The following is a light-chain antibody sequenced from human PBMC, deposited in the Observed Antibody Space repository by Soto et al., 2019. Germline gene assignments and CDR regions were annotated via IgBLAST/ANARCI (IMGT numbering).Light chain of an antibody. CDR2: AAS. CDR3: QQLNNYSIT. Sequence: IQLTQSPSSLSASVGDRVTITCRASQGVNSYLAWYQQKPGKAPKLLIYAASALQSGVPSRFSGTGSGTDFTLTISSPQPEDFATYYCQQLNNYSITFGQGTRLEIK. V-gene: IGKV1-9*01. J-gene: IGKJ5*01. CDR1: QGVNSY.